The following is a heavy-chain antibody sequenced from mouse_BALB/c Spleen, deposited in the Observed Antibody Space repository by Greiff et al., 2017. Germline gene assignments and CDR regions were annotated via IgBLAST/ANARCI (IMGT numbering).Heavy chain of an antibody. Sequence: QVHVKQSGPELVRPGASVKMSCKASGYTFTSYWMHWVKQRPGQGLEWIGMIDPSNSETRLNQKFKDKATLNVDKSSNTAYMQLSSLTSEDSAVYYCASAGWLLVYWYFDVWGAGTTVTVSS. CDR3: ASAGWLLVYWYFDV. J-gene: IGHJ1*01. CDR2: IDPSNSET. D-gene: IGHD2-3*01. CDR1: GYTFTSYW. V-gene: IGHV1S127*01.